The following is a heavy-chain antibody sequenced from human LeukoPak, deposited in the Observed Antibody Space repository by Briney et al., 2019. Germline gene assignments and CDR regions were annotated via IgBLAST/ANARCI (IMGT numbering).Heavy chain of an antibody. J-gene: IGHJ4*02. CDR2: ITSGGDYI. Sequence: GGSLRLSCAASGFTFSSNWMHWVRQAPGKGLEWVSSITSGGDYIYYADSVKGRFTTSRDNAKNSLSLQLNSLRVEDTAVYYCARGHYDVLAASYKWTPDYWGQGTLVTVSS. CDR1: GFTFSSNW. D-gene: IGHD3-9*01. V-gene: IGHV3-21*01. CDR3: ARGHYDVLAASYKWTPDY.